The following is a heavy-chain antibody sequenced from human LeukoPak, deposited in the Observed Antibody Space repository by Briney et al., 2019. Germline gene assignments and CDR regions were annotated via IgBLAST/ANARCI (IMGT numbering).Heavy chain of an antibody. Sequence: GESLKISCKASGYSFTSYWIGWVRQVPGKGLEWMGIIYPDDSDTRYSPSFQGQVTISADKSISTAYLLWSSLKASDTAIYYCARLVDTTMADYWGQGSLVTVSS. CDR3: ARLVDTTMADY. CDR1: GYSFTSYW. D-gene: IGHD5-18*01. J-gene: IGHJ4*02. V-gene: IGHV5-51*01. CDR2: IYPDDSDT.